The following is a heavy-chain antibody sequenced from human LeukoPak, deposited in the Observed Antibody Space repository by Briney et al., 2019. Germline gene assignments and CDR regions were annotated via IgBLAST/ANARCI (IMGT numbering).Heavy chain of an antibody. Sequence: GASVKVSCKSSGYIFTAHFIHWVRQAPGQGLEWMGWINPNSGGTNNAQKFQGRVTMTGDTSIRTAYMELRRLRSDDTAVYYCAKEQSWFGELSAFDYWGQGTLVTVSS. CDR2: INPNSGGT. J-gene: IGHJ4*02. CDR1: GYIFTAHF. V-gene: IGHV1-2*02. D-gene: IGHD3-10*01. CDR3: AKEQSWFGELSAFDY.